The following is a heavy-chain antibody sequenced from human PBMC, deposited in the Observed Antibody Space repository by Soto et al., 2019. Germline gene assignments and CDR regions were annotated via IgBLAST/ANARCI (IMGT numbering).Heavy chain of an antibody. J-gene: IGHJ4*02. D-gene: IGHD5-18*01. CDR2: ISSSSSYI. Sequence: SLRLSCAASGFTFGSYSMNWVRQAPGKGLAWVSSISSSSSYIYYADSVKGRFTISRDNAKNSLYLQMNSLRAEDTAVYYCARPQVGKIQLWSDWAFDYWGQGTLVTVS. V-gene: IGHV3-21*01. CDR3: ARPQVGKIQLWSDWAFDY. CDR1: GFTFGSYS.